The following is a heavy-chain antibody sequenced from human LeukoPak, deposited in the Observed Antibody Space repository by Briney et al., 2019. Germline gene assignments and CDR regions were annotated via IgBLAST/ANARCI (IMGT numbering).Heavy chain of an antibody. V-gene: IGHV3-21*01. J-gene: IGHJ4*02. CDR1: GFPFSGYS. Sequence: GRSLRLSCAASGFPFSGYSMTWVRQAPGKGLEWVSSISSSSSYIYYADSVKGRFTISRDNAKNSLYLQMNSLRAEDTAVYYCARDLPIAAAQGYWGQGTLVTVSS. D-gene: IGHD6-13*01. CDR2: ISSSSSYI. CDR3: ARDLPIAAAQGY.